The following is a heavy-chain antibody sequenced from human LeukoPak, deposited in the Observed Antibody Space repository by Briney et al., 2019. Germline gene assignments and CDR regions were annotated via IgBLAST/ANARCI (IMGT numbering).Heavy chain of an antibody. CDR3: ARVPLDIILLYYMDV. CDR1: GFTFSNYC. V-gene: IGHV3-21*01. J-gene: IGHJ6*03. CDR2: ISSTSEYV. D-gene: IGHD2-21*01. Sequence: GGSLRLSCAASGFTFSNYCMNWVRQAPGEGLEWVASISSTSEYVLHSDSVQGRFSISRDNARDSLFLEMNSLRAEDTAIYYCARVPLDIILLYYMDVWDKGTTVTVSS.